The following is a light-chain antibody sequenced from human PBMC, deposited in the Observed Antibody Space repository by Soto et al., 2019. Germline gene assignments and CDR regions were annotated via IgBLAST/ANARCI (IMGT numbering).Light chain of an antibody. V-gene: IGKV3-20*01. J-gene: IGKJ5*01. CDR1: QSVSSND. Sequence: EIVLTQSPGTLSLSPGERATLSCRASQSVSSNDLAWYQQKPGQAPRLLIYGASNRATGIPDRFSGSGYGTDFTLTISRLEPGDFAVFYCQQYGDPPITFGQGTRLEIK. CDR2: GAS. CDR3: QQYGDPPIT.